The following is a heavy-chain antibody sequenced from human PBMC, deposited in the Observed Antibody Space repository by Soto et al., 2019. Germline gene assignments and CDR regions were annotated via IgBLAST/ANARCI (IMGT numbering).Heavy chain of an antibody. CDR1: GFTFSSYS. V-gene: IGHV3-23*04. Sequence: EVQLVQSGGGLVQPGGTLGLSCTASGFTFSSYSMTWVRLSPGKGLEWVSAASGRGYRTYYADSVSGRFTISRDHSKNSLFLPVNNLRVEDTAIYYFAKEMGTGGEHYHIFDDWGQGVLVTGSS. D-gene: IGHD3-9*01. J-gene: IGHJ4*02. CDR3: AKEMGTGGEHYHIFDD. CDR2: ASGRGYRT.